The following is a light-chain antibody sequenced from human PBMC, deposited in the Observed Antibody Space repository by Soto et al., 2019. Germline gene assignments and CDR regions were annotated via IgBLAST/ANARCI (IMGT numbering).Light chain of an antibody. CDR3: QTWGTGIRV. CDR1: SGHSNYA. Sequence: QLVLTQSPSASASLGASVKLTCTLSSGHSNYAIAWHQQQPEKGPRYFMKLNSDGSHRKGDGIPDRFSGSSSGAERYLTISSLQSEDEADYYCQTWGTGIRVFGTGTKLTVL. CDR2: LNSDGSH. J-gene: IGLJ1*01. V-gene: IGLV4-69*01.